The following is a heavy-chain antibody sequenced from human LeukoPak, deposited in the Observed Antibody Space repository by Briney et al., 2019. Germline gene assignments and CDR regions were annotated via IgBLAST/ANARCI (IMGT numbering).Heavy chain of an antibody. CDR3: AKRDSSPGAFDI. CDR1: GGSSSSGSHF. CDR2: IYFSGST. D-gene: IGHD6-13*01. V-gene: IGHV4-61*02. Sequence: PSETLSLTCTVSGGSSSSGSHFWSWIRQPAGKGLEWIGRIYFSGSTSYNPSLKSRVTISVDTSRNQFSLKLSSATAADTAIYYCAKRDSSPGAFDIWSQGTMVTVAS. J-gene: IGHJ3*02.